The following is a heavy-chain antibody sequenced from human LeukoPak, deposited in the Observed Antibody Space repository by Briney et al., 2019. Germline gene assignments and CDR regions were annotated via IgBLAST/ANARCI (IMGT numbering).Heavy chain of an antibody. CDR1: GGSFSGYS. CDR2: IIYSGTT. D-gene: IGHD3-22*01. Sequence: PSETLSLTCAVYGGSFSGYSWNWIRQPPGKGLEWIGEIIYSGTTNYNPSLKSRVTIAVDTSKNQFSLSLSFVTAADTAVYYCARTNLKYYYDRPFDYWGRGTLVTVSS. V-gene: IGHV4-34*12. J-gene: IGHJ4*02. CDR3: ARTNLKYYYDRPFDY.